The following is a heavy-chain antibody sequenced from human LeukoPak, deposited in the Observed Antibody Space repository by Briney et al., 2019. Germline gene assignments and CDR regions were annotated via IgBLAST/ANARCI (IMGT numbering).Heavy chain of an antibody. D-gene: IGHD3-9*01. CDR2: INWNGGST. Sequence: PGGSLRLSCAASGFTFDDYAMHWVRQAPGKGLEWVSGINWNGGSTGYADSVKGRFTISRDNAKNSLYLQMNSLRAEDTALYYCARGDILTGYYDYWGQGTLVTVSS. CDR3: ARGDILTGYYDY. J-gene: IGHJ4*02. CDR1: GFTFDDYA. V-gene: IGHV3-20*04.